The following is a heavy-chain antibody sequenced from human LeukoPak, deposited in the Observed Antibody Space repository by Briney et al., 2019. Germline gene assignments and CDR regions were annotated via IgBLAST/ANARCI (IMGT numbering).Heavy chain of an antibody. J-gene: IGHJ4*02. CDR2: INQDGSEK. Sequence: SGGSLRLSCAASGFTFSNYWMSWVRQAPGKGLEWVANINQDGSEKYFVDSVKGRFTISRDHAKNSLYLQMNSLRAEDTAFYYCARDPITYYYDSSGYYYAGAFDYWGQGTLVTVSS. CDR3: ARDPITYYYDSSGYYYAGAFDY. CDR1: GFTFSNYW. D-gene: IGHD3-22*01. V-gene: IGHV3-7*01.